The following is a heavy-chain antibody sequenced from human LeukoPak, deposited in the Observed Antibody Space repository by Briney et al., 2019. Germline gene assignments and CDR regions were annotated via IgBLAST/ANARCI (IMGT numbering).Heavy chain of an antibody. CDR3: ARVLTNYDFWSGYSDAFDI. D-gene: IGHD3-3*01. CDR1: GFTFSSYS. J-gene: IGHJ3*02. Sequence: GGSLRLSCAASGFTFSSYSMNWVRQAPGQGLEWVSYISSSSSTIYHADSVKCRFTISRDNAKNSLYLQMNSLRAEDTAVYYGARVLTNYDFWSGYSDAFDIWGQGTMVTVSS. V-gene: IGHV3-48*01. CDR2: ISSSSSTI.